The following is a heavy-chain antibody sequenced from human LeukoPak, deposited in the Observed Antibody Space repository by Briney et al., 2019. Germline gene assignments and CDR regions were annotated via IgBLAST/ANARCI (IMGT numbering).Heavy chain of an antibody. Sequence: GGSLRLSCGASGFTFSDYSMYWVRQAPGKGLEWVSYISSRSYTIYYADSVKGRFTISRDNAKNSLYLQMNSLRAEDTAVYYCAKDFWSGYSNYYYYMDVWGKGTTVTVSS. D-gene: IGHD3-3*01. CDR2: ISSRSYTI. CDR1: GFTFSDYS. J-gene: IGHJ6*03. V-gene: IGHV3-48*04. CDR3: AKDFWSGYSNYYYYMDV.